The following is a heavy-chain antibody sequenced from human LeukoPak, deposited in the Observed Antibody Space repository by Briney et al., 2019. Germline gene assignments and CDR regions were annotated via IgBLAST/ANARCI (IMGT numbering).Heavy chain of an antibody. CDR2: ISGSGGST. V-gene: IGHV3-23*01. CDR3: AKDREGTIADYFDY. CDR1: GFTFDSYA. Sequence: GGSLRLSCAASGFTFDSYAMSWVRQAPGKGLEWVSSISGSGGSTYYADSVKGRFTISRDNSKNTLYLQMNSLRGEDTAVYYCAKDREGTIADYFDYWGQGTLVTVSS. J-gene: IGHJ4*02. D-gene: IGHD1-7*01.